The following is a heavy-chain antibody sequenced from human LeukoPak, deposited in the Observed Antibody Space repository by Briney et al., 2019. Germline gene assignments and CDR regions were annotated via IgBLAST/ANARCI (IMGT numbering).Heavy chain of an antibody. D-gene: IGHD3-16*01. CDR1: GGSLSGYY. Sequence: NPSETLSLTCAVYGGSLSGYYWSWIRQPPGKGLEWIGEINHSGSTNYNPSLKSRVTISVDTSKNQFSLKLSSVTAADTAVYYCARGLGGLYNWFDPWGQGTLVTVSS. CDR2: INHSGST. V-gene: IGHV4-34*01. J-gene: IGHJ5*02. CDR3: ARGLGGLYNWFDP.